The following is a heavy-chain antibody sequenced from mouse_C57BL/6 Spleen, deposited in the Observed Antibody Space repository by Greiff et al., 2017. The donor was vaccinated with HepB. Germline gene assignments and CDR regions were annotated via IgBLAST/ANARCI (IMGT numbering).Heavy chain of an antibody. D-gene: IGHD1-1*01. J-gene: IGHJ4*01. Sequence: VQLQQPGAELVRPGSSVKLSCKASGYTFTSYWMHWVKQRPIQGLEWIGNIDPSDSETHYNQKFKDKATLTVDKSSSTAYMQLSSLTSEDSAVYYCARVLRYLYAMDYWGQGTSVTVSS. V-gene: IGHV1-52*01. CDR1: GYTFTSYW. CDR3: ARVLRYLYAMDY. CDR2: IDPSDSET.